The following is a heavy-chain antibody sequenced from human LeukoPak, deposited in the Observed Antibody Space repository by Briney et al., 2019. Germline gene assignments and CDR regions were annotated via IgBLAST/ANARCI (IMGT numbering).Heavy chain of an antibody. D-gene: IGHD3-10*01. CDR1: GHTFTVYY. CDR3: ASLWFGELLYESDAFDI. J-gene: IGHJ3*02. Sequence: ASVKVSCRASGHTFTVYYMHWVRQAPGQGLEWMGWINPNSGGTSYAQKFQGRVTITRDTSISTAYMELSRLRSDDTAVYYCASLWFGELLYESDAFDIWGQGTMVTVSS. CDR2: INPNSGGT. V-gene: IGHV1-2*02.